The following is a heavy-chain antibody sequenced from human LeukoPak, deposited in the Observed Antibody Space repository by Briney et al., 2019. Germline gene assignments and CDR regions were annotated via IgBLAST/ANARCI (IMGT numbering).Heavy chain of an antibody. CDR2: IYNTGST. V-gene: IGHV4-59*01. J-gene: IGHJ4*02. D-gene: IGHD2-15*01. Sequence: PSETLSLTCTVSGGSISSYYWNWIRQPPGRGLEWIGYIYNTGSTNYNPSLRSRVTISVDSSKSQFSLKLSSVTAADTAVYYCAREYCSGGSCLTDYWGQGTLVTVSS. CDR1: GGSISSYY. CDR3: AREYCSGGSCLTDY.